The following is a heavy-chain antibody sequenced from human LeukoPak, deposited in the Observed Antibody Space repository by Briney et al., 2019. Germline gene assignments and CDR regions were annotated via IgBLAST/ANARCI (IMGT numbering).Heavy chain of an antibody. CDR2: INPNSGGT. V-gene: IGHV1-2*02. CDR3: ARDTFAIAAATYFQH. CDR1: GYTFTGYY. D-gene: IGHD6-13*01. J-gene: IGHJ1*01. Sequence: GASVKVSCKASGYTFTGYYMHWVRQAPGQGLEWMGWINPNSGGTNYAQKLQGRVTMTTDTSTSTAYMELRSLRSDDTAVYYCARDTFAIAAATYFQHWGQGTLVTVSS.